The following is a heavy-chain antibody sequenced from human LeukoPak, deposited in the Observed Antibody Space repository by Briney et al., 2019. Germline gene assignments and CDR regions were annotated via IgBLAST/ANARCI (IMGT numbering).Heavy chain of an antibody. CDR1: GFTFSSYS. V-gene: IGHV3-21*01. CDR3: ARDIVVVPAAMDAFDI. J-gene: IGHJ3*02. D-gene: IGHD2-2*01. Sequence: GGSLRLSCAASGFTFSSYSMNWVRQAPGKGLEWVSSISSSSSYIYYADSVKGRFTISRDNAKNSLYLQMNSLRAEDTAVYYCARDIVVVPAAMDAFDIWGQGTMVTVSS. CDR2: ISSSSSYI.